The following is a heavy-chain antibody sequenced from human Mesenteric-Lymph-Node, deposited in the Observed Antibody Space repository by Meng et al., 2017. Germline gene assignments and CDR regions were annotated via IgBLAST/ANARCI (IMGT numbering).Heavy chain of an antibody. V-gene: IGHV4-31*03. Sequence: QVQLQESGPGLVKPSQTLSLTCTVSGGSISSGGYYWSWIRQHPGKGLEWIGYIYYSGSTYYNPSLKSRVTISVDTSKNQFSLKLSSVTAADTAVYFCARTNYGDYNWFDPWGQGTLVTVSS. J-gene: IGHJ5*02. CDR3: ARTNYGDYNWFDP. CDR2: IYYSGST. CDR1: GGSISSGGYY. D-gene: IGHD4-17*01.